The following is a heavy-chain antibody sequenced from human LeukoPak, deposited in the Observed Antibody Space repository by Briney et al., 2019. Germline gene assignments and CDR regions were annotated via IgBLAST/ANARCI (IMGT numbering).Heavy chain of an antibody. CDR1: GYTFTGYY. V-gene: IGHV1-2*02. Sequence: ASVKVSCKASGYTFTGYYMHWVRQAPGQGLEWMGWINPNSGGTNYAQKFQGRVTMTRDTSISTAYMELSRLRSDDTAVYYCARGGSSWPKDAFDIWDQGTMVTVSS. CDR3: ARGGSSWPKDAFDI. D-gene: IGHD6-6*01. J-gene: IGHJ3*02. CDR2: INPNSGGT.